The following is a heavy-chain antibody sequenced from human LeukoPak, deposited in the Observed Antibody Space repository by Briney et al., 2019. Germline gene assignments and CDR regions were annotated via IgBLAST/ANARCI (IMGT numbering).Heavy chain of an antibody. CDR1: GDSINNHDW. D-gene: IGHD2-15*01. Sequence: SETLSLTCGISGDSINNHDWWSWVRQPPGKGLEWIAEIHDGGTPNYNPSLKSRVTISVDKFKTQFSLNLNSVTAADTAVYYCARGLKPPDCSGGSCYYVFDYWGQGTLVTVSS. V-gene: IGHV4/OR15-8*01. CDR2: IHDGGTP. CDR3: ARGLKPPDCSGGSCYYVFDY. J-gene: IGHJ4*02.